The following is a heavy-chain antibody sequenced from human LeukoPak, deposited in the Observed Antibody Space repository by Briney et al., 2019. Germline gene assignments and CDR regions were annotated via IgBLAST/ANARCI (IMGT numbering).Heavy chain of an antibody. CDR2: IYYSGST. D-gene: IGHD6-13*01. V-gene: IGHV4-39*07. J-gene: IGHJ4*02. CDR1: GGSISSSSYY. CDR3: ARDGSSSGAFKY. Sequence: PSETLSLTCTVSGGSISSSSYYWGWIRQPPGKGLEWIGSIYYSGSTYYNPSLKSRVTISVDTSKNQFSLKLSSVTAADTAVYYCARDGSSSGAFKYWGQGTLVTVSS.